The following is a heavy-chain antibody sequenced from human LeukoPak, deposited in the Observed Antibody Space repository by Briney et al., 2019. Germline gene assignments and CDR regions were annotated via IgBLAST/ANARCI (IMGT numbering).Heavy chain of an antibody. Sequence: SETLSLTCAVSGDSISSGGYSWSWIRQPPGKGLEWIGYIYHSGSTYYNPSLKSRVTISVDTSKNQFSLKLTAVTAADTAVYYCARNSAVATSRSWFDPWGQGTLVTVSS. CDR1: GDSISSGGYS. CDR2: IYHSGST. V-gene: IGHV4-30-2*01. CDR3: ARNSAVATSRSWFDP. J-gene: IGHJ5*02. D-gene: IGHD6-19*01.